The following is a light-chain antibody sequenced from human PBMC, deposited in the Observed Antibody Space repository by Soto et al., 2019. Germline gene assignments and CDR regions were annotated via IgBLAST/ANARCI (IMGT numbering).Light chain of an antibody. CDR1: QSLLHSNGYNS. J-gene: IGKJ4*02. CDR3: MQTLQTPLT. CDR2: LGS. Sequence: DIVMTQSPLSLPVTPGEPASISCRSSQSLLHSNGYNSLDWYLQKAGQSPQLLIYLGSNRASGVPDRFSGSGSGTDFTLKISRVEAEDVGVYHCMQTLQTPLTFGGGTKVHIK. V-gene: IGKV2-28*01.